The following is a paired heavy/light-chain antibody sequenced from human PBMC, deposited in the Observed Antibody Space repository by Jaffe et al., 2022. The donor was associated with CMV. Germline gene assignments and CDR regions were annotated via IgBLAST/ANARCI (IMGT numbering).Light chain of an antibody. V-gene: IGKV1D-8*04. CDR1: QGISSY. CDR3: QQYYSFPLT. Sequence: VIWMTQSPSLLSASTGDRVIISCRMSQGISSYLAWYQQKPGKAPELLIYAASTLQSGVPSRFSGSGSGTDFTLTISCLQSEDFATYYCQQYYSFPLTFGGGTKVEIK. J-gene: IGKJ4*01. CDR2: AAS.
Heavy chain of an antibody. V-gene: IGHV1-46*01. Sequence: QVQLVQSGAEVKKPGASVKVSCKASGYTFTSYYMHWVRQAPGQGLEWMGIINPSGGSTSYAQKFQGRVTMTRDTSTSTVYMELSSLRSEDTAVYYCARDVLGGAEAGTPTCPDYWGQGTLVTVSS. CDR2: INPSGGST. J-gene: IGHJ4*02. CDR3: ARDVLGGAEAGTPTCPDY. CDR1: GYTFTSYY. D-gene: IGHD6-19*01.